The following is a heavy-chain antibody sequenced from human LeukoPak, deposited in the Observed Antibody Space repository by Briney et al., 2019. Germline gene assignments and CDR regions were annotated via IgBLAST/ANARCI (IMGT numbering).Heavy chain of an antibody. J-gene: IGHJ4*02. D-gene: IGHD6-13*01. CDR3: AKDPHSSSWYYFDS. CDR2: LSDDGSNK. V-gene: IGHV3-30*18. CDR1: RFTFSYFA. Sequence: PGGSLRLSCAASRFTFSYFAMHWVRQAPGKGLEWVAVLSDDGSNKFYADSVEGRFTISRDNSKNTLYLQMNSLRAEDTAFYYCAKDPHSSSWYYFDSWGQGTLVTVSS.